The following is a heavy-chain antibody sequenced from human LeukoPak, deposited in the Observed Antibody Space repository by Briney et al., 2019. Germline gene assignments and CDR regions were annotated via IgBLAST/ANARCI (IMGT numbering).Heavy chain of an antibody. D-gene: IGHD6-13*01. V-gene: IGHV3-48*03. CDR3: ARAGEYDSSWYYFDY. CDR1: GFTFSSYE. J-gene: IGHJ4*02. CDR2: ISSSGSTI. Sequence: PGGSLRLSCAASGFTFSSYEMNWVRQAPGKGLEWASYISSSGSTIYYADSVKGRFTISRDNAKSSLYLRMNSLRAEDTAVYYCARAGEYDSSWYYFDYWGQGTLVTVSS.